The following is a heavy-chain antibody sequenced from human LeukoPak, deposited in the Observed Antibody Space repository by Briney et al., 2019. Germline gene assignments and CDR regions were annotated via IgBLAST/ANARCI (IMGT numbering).Heavy chain of an antibody. CDR2: IKSKTDGGTT. V-gene: IGHV3-15*01. J-gene: IGHJ4*02. Sequence: GGSLRLSCAASGFTFTNYWMSWVRQAPGKGLEWVGRIKSKTDGGTTDYAAPVKGRFTISRDDSKNTLYLQMNSLKTEDTAVYYCTTDRAYSSGWYSGDYWGQGTLVTVSS. D-gene: IGHD6-19*01. CDR3: TTDRAYSSGWYSGDY. CDR1: GFTFTNYW.